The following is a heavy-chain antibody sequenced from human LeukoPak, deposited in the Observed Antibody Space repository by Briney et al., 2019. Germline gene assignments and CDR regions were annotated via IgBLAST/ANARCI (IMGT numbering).Heavy chain of an antibody. J-gene: IGHJ4*02. V-gene: IGHV3-30*18. CDR1: GFTSSSYG. CDR2: ISYDGSNK. CDR3: AKGIRNFDY. Sequence: GGSLRLSCAASGFTSSSYGMHWVRQAPGKGLEWVAVISYDGSNKYYADSVKGRFTISRDNSKNTLYLQMNSLRAEDTAVYYCAKGIRNFDYWGQGTLVTVSS.